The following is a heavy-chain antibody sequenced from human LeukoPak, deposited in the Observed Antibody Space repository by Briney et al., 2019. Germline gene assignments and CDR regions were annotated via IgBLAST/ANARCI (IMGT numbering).Heavy chain of an antibody. V-gene: IGHV5-51*01. CDR3: ARQPSRTSGYSDYYYYMDV. CDR1: GYSFTSYW. D-gene: IGHD2-2*01. CDR2: IYPGDSDT. Sequence: PGESLKISCKGSGYSFTSYWIGWVRQMPGKGLGWMGIIYPGDSDTRYSPSFQGQVTISADKSISTAYLQWSSLKASDTAMYYCARQPSRTSGYSDYYYYMDVWGKGTTVTVSS. J-gene: IGHJ6*03.